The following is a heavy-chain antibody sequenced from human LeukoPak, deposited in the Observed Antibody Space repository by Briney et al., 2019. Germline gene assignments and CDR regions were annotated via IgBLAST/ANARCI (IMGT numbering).Heavy chain of an antibody. CDR2: IYYSGST. Sequence: PSETLSLTCTVSGGSISSYYWSWIRQPPGKGLEWIGYIYYSGSTNYNPSLKSRVTISVDTSKNQFSLKLSSVTAADTAVYYCAGSRGGWYYFDSWGQGTLVTVSS. CDR3: AGSRGGWYYFDS. V-gene: IGHV4-59*01. D-gene: IGHD6-19*01. CDR1: GGSISSYY. J-gene: IGHJ4*02.